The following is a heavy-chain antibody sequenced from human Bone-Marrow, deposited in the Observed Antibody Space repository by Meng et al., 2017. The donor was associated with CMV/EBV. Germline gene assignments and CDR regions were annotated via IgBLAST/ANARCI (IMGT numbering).Heavy chain of an antibody. D-gene: IGHD3-3*01. V-gene: IGHV3-21*01. CDR3: ARPVPTYGFWSGYYYYGMDV. CDR1: GFTFSSYS. Sequence: GESLKISCAASGFTFSSYSMNWVRQAPGKGLEWVSSISSSSSYIYYADSVKGRFTISRDNSKNTLYLQMNSLRAEDTAVYYCARPVPTYGFWSGYYYYGMDVWGQGTTVTGSS. J-gene: IGHJ6*01. CDR2: ISSSSSYI.